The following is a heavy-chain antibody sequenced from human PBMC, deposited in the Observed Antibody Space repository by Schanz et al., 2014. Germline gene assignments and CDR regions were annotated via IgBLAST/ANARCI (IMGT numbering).Heavy chain of an antibody. CDR2: ISGSGGST. CDR1: GFTFSDHH. V-gene: IGHV3-23*04. CDR3: ETVLYSGSHYGWFEP. J-gene: IGHJ5*02. D-gene: IGHD1-26*01. Sequence: EVQVVESGGGLVQPGGSLRLSCAASGFTFSDHHMDWVRQAPGKGLAWVSAISGSGGSTYYADSVKGRFTISRDNSNHTLYLQMNSLRADDTAVYYGETVLYSGSHYGWFEPWGQGTLVTVSS.